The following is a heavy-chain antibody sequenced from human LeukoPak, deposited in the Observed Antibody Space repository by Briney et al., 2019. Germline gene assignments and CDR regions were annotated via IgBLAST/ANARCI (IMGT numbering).Heavy chain of an antibody. CDR3: AKDQGSVIVATIRYYYYGMDV. V-gene: IGHV3-23*01. Sequence: GGSLRLSCAASGFTFGNFLMTWVRQAPGKGPEWVSAISGSGGDTYYADSVKGRFTISRDNSKNTLYLQMNSLRAEDTAVYYCAKDQGSVIVATIRYYYYGMDVWGQGTTVTVSS. J-gene: IGHJ6*02. D-gene: IGHD5-12*01. CDR2: ISGSGGDT. CDR1: GFTFGNFL.